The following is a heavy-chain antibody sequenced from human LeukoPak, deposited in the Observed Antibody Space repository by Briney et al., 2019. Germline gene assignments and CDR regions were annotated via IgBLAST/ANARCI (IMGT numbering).Heavy chain of an antibody. D-gene: IGHD3-22*01. CDR1: GYSFSNYW. CDR3: VRLDIGGYYYVDY. CDR2: MHPGHSET. V-gene: IGHV5-51*01. Sequence: GESLKISSKTSGYSFSNYWIGWVRQMPGKGLEWMGIMHPGHSETRYTPSFQGQVTFSVDTSISTAYLQWSSLKASDTAIFYCVRLDIGGYYYVDYWGQGSLVTVSS. J-gene: IGHJ4*02.